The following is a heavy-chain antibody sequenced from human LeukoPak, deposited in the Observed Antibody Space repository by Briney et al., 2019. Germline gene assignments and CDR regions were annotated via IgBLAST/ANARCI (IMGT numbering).Heavy chain of an antibody. CDR1: GLMFHEHW. CDR3: TASKWSGAVDF. V-gene: IGHV3-74*03. D-gene: IGHD3-3*01. Sequence: GGSLRLSCVTPGLMFHEHWMLWVRQVPGKGLAWVSRIDRDGLTREYADSVKGRFTITRDNARKMVHLEMYSLRYEDTAIYYCTASKWSGAVDFWGQGALVTVSS. CDR2: IDRDGLTR. J-gene: IGHJ4*02.